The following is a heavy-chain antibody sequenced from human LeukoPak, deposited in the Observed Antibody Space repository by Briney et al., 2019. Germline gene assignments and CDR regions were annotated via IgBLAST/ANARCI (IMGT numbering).Heavy chain of an antibody. J-gene: IGHJ4*02. CDR1: GFTFSSYG. D-gene: IGHD2-15*01. CDR3: ARARRGPHSPFDY. Sequence: PGGSLRLSCAASGFTFSSYGMHWVRQAPGKGLEWVAVIWYDGSNKYYADSVKGRFTISRDNSKNTLYLQMNSLRAEDTAVYYCARARRGPHSPFDYWGQGTLVTVSS. V-gene: IGHV3-33*01. CDR2: IWYDGSNK.